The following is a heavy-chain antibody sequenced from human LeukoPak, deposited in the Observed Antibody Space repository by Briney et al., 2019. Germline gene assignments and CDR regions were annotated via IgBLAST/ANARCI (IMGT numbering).Heavy chain of an antibody. Sequence: PGRSLLLSCAASGFTFISYAMSWVRQAPGKGLEGVSAIIGSGGSTYYADSVKGRFTISRDNSKNTLYLQMNSLRAEDTAVYYCAKDRGILEWLSPYYYYYYGMDVWGQGTTVTVSS. CDR2: IIGSGGST. CDR3: AKDRGILEWLSPYYYYYYGMDV. V-gene: IGHV3-23*01. J-gene: IGHJ6*02. D-gene: IGHD3-3*01. CDR1: GFTFISYA.